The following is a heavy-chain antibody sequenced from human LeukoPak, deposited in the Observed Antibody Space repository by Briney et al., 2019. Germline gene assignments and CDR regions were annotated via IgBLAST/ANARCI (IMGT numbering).Heavy chain of an antibody. Sequence: GGSLRLSCAASGFTFSSYGMHWVRQAPGKGLEWVAFIRYDGSNKYYADSVKGRFTISRDNSKNTLYLQMNSLRAEDTAVYYCAKARRLAGSYGPFGYWGQGTLVTVSS. V-gene: IGHV3-30*02. CDR3: AKARRLAGSYGPFGY. D-gene: IGHD1-26*01. CDR1: GFTFSSYG. CDR2: IRYDGSNK. J-gene: IGHJ4*02.